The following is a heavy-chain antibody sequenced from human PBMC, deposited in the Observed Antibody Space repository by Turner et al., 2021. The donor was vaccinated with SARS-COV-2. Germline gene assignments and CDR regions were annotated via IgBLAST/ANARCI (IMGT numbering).Heavy chain of an antibody. CDR2: ISYDGSNK. V-gene: IGHV3-30*18. CDR1: GFTLSSYG. CDR3: AKMGGLYCSGGNCYSGRLDY. D-gene: IGHD2-15*01. J-gene: IGHJ4*02. Sequence: QVQLVESGGGVVQPGRSLRLACAASGFTLSSYGMHLVRQAPGKGLEWVAVISYDGSNKYYADSVKGRFTISRDNSKNTLYLQMNSLRAEDTAVYYCAKMGGLYCSGGNCYSGRLDYWGQGTLVTVSS.